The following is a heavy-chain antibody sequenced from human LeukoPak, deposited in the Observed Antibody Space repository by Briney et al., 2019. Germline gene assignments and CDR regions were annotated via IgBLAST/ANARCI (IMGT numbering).Heavy chain of an antibody. J-gene: IGHJ4*02. D-gene: IGHD2-2*01. CDR3: ARVGAYCTSTSCLDY. CDR1: GYTFTNYG. Sequence: ASVKVSCKASGYTFTNYGISWVRQAPGQGLEWMGWISAYNGNTNYAQKLQGRVTMTTDTSTSTAYMELRSLTSNDTAVYYCARVGAYCTSTSCLDYWGQGTLVTVSS. V-gene: IGHV1-18*01. CDR2: ISAYNGNT.